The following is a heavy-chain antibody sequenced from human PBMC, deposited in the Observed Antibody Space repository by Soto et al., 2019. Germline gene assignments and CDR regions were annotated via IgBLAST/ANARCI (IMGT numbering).Heavy chain of an antibody. CDR3: AKDREYSSGPDAFDI. CDR1: GFTFDDYA. CDR2: ISGSGGST. Sequence: GSLRLSCAASGFTFDDYAMHWVRQVPGKGLEWVSGISGSGGSTYYADSVKGRFTISRDNSKNTLYLQMNSLRAEDTAVYYCAKDREYSSGPDAFDIWGQGTMVTVSS. D-gene: IGHD6-19*01. J-gene: IGHJ3*02. V-gene: IGHV3-23*01.